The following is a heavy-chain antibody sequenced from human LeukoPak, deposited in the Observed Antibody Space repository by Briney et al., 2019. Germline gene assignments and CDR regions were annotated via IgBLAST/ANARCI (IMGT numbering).Heavy chain of an antibody. CDR1: GFTFSNYF. D-gene: IGHD3-22*01. V-gene: IGHV3-7*03. CDR3: AKDASHYYDSSAIDY. CDR2: IKQDGSDK. Sequence: PGGSLRLSCAASGFTFSNYFMSWVRQAPGQGLEWVANIKQDGSDKYYVDSVKGRFTISRDNAKNSLYLQMNSLRAEDTALYYCAKDASHYYDSSAIDYWGQGTLVTVSS. J-gene: IGHJ4*02.